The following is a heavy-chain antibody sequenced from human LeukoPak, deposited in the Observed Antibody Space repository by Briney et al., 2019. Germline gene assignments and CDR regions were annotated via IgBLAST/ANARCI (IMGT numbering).Heavy chain of an antibody. J-gene: IGHJ4*02. V-gene: IGHV4-39*01. CDR3: ARKWARDIFDF. Sequence: PSETLSLTCTVSGGSISSSIHYWGWLRQPPGKGLEWIGTVYYSGVTYYNPSLQSRANMSIDMSKNQFSLRLTSVTAADTAVYYCARKWARDIFDFWGQGTLVTVSS. CDR2: VYYSGVT. D-gene: IGHD1-26*01. CDR1: GGSISSSIHY.